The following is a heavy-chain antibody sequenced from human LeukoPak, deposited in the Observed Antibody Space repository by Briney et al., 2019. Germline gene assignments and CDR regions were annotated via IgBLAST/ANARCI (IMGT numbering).Heavy chain of an antibody. J-gene: IGHJ6*02. V-gene: IGHV3-13*01. D-gene: IGHD7-27*01. CDR1: GFTFSTYD. Sequence: GGSLRLSCAASGFTFSTYDMQWVRQAPGKGLEWVSAIDTVGNTYYAGSVKGRFTISRENAWNSLYLQMDSLRDGDTAVYYCIRIRTGEHQYGMDVWGQGTTVTVSS. CDR2: IDTVGNT. CDR3: IRIRTGEHQYGMDV.